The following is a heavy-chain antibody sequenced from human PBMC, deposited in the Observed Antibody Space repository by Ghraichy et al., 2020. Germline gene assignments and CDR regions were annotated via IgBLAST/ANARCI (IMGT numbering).Heavy chain of an antibody. D-gene: IGHD3-3*01. V-gene: IGHV1-18*01. J-gene: IGHJ4*02. CDR1: GYTFTSYG. CDR2: ISAYNGNT. CDR3: ARDINDFWSGYALDY. Sequence: ASVKVSCKASGYTFTSYGISWVRQAPGQGLEWMGWISAYNGNTNYAQKLQGRVTMTTDTSTSTAYMELRSLRSDDTAVYYCARDINDFWSGYALDYWGQGTLVTVSS.